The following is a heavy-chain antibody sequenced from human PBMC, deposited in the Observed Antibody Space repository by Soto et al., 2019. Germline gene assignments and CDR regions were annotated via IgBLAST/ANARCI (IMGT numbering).Heavy chain of an antibody. V-gene: IGHV1-46*01. D-gene: IGHD2-21*02. CDR3: ARGGHVVVVTAALDY. J-gene: IGHJ4*02. CDR1: GDTFTDYY. Sequence: QVQLVQSGAEVKKPGASVKVSCKASGDTFTDYYIHWVRQAPGQGLEWMGTVNPSGGHTTYAQHLLGRMTRTRDPSTSTLYMELTSLTSEDTAVYYCARGGHVVVVTAALDYWGQGTLVTVSS. CDR2: VNPSGGHT.